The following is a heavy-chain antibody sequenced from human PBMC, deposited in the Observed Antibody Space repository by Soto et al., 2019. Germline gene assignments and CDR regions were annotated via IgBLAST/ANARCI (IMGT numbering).Heavy chain of an antibody. J-gene: IGHJ5*02. Sequence: SETLSLTGTVYGGSISSYYWSWIRQPPGKGLEWIGYIYYSGSTNYNPSLKSRVTIPVDTSKNHFSLKLSSVTAADTAVYYCARDQNGRPHFAPWGQGTLVTVSS. CDR1: GGSISSYY. CDR2: IYYSGST. CDR3: ARDQNGRPHFAP. D-gene: IGHD2-8*01. V-gene: IGHV4-59*01.